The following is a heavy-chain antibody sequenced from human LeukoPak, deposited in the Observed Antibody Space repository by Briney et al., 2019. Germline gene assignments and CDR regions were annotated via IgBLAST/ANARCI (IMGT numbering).Heavy chain of an antibody. CDR1: SGFAASGFTFNNYA. D-gene: IGHD6-13*01. V-gene: IGHV3-30*02. J-gene: IGHJ4*02. CDR2: IRYDGSNK. Sequence: GGSLRLSCAASGFAASGFTFNNYAMHWVRQAPGKGLEWAAFIRYDGSNKYYADSVKGRFTISRDNSKNTLYLQMNSLRDEDTAVYYCAKSAGSSSWYQKLIDYWGQGTLVTVSS. CDR3: AKSAGSSSWYQKLIDY.